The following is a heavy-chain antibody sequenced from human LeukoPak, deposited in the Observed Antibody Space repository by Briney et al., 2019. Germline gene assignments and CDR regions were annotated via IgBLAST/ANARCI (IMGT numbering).Heavy chain of an antibody. Sequence: PSETLSLTCTVSGGSISSYYWSWIRQPPGKGLEWIWYIYNSGSTNYNPSLKRRVTISVDTSKNQFSLKLSSVTAADTAVYYCARQDLGEYYYGMDVWGQGTTVTVSS. CDR2: IYNSGST. D-gene: IGHD3-16*01. CDR1: GGSISSYY. V-gene: IGHV4-59*08. CDR3: ARQDLGEYYYGMDV. J-gene: IGHJ6*02.